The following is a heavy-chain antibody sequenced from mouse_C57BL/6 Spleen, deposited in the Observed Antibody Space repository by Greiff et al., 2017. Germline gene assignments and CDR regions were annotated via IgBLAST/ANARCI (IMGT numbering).Heavy chain of an antibody. CDR1: GFTFSSYA. CDR2: ISDGGSYT. Sequence: EVQLVESGGGLVKPGGSLKLSCAASGFTFSSYAMSWVRQTPEKRLEWVATISDGGSYTYYTDNVKGRFTISRDNAKNNLYLQMSHLKSEDTAMYYCAREDYWGQGTTLTVSS. V-gene: IGHV5-4*01. J-gene: IGHJ2*01. CDR3: AREDY.